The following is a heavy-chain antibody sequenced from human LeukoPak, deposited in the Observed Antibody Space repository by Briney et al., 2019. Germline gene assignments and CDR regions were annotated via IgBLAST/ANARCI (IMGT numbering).Heavy chain of an antibody. CDR1: GFTFSNYA. CDR3: AKDWTGTKPFDL. Sequence: GGSLRLSCAASGFTFSNYAMSWVRQAPGKGLEWVSSISGSGGNSYYADSVKGRFTISRDNSKNTLHLQMNSLRAEDTAIYYCAKDWTGTKPFDLWGRGTLVTVSA. V-gene: IGHV3-23*01. CDR2: ISGSGGNS. J-gene: IGHJ2*01. D-gene: IGHD3/OR15-3a*01.